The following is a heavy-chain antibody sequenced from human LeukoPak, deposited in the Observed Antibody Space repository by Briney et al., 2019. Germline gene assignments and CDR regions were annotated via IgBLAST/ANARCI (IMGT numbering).Heavy chain of an antibody. D-gene: IGHD2-2*03. CDR1: GYTFTSYA. CDR2: INPNSGGT. J-gene: IGHJ5*02. Sequence: ASLKVSCKASGYTFTSYAMNWVRQAPGQGLEWMGWINPNSGGTNYAQKFQGRVTMTRDTSISTAYMELSRLRSDDTAVYYCARDRGSWSWFDPWGQGTLVTVSS. V-gene: IGHV1-2*02. CDR3: ARDRGSWSWFDP.